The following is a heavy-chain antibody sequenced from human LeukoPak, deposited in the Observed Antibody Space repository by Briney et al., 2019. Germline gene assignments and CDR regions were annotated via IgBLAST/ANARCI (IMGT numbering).Heavy chain of an antibody. CDR1: GYTFTGYY. D-gene: IGHD1-26*01. V-gene: IGHV1-2*02. Sequence: GASVKVSCKASGYTFTGYYMHWVRQAPGQGLEWMGWINPNSGGTNYAQKFQGRVTMTRDTSISTAYMELSRLRSDDTAVYYCAAVVGASNPRVDYWGQGTLVTVSS. J-gene: IGHJ4*02. CDR3: AAVVGASNPRVDY. CDR2: INPNSGGT.